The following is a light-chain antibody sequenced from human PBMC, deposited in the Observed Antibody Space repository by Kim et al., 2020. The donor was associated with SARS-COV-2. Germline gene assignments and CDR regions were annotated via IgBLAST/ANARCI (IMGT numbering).Light chain of an antibody. CDR1: SLRSYY. CDR2: GKN. Sequence: SSELTQDPAVSVALGQTVRITCQGDSLRSYYASWYQQKPGQAPVLVIYGKNNRPSGIPDRFSVSSSGNTASLTITGSQAEDEADYYCTSRDSSGNNWVF. CDR3: TSRDSSGNNWV. J-gene: IGLJ3*02. V-gene: IGLV3-19*01.